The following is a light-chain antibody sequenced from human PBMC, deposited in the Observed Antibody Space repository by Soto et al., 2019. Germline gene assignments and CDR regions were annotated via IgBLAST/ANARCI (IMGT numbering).Light chain of an antibody. J-gene: IGLJ1*01. V-gene: IGLV2-14*01. Sequence: QSVLTQPPSVSAAPGQKVTISCSGSSSDVGLYDYVSWYQRHPGKAPQLMIYAVSNRPSGVSNRFSASKSGNTASLFISGLQAEDEADYYCSSYTSDSSYVFGSGTKVTVL. CDR3: SSYTSDSSYV. CDR1: SSDVGLYDY. CDR2: AVS.